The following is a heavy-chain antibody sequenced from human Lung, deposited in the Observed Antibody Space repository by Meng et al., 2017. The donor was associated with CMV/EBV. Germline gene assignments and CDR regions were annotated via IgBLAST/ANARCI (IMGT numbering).Heavy chain of an antibody. Sequence: GGSLRLXXKSSGYSFATYWIGWVRQMPGKDLEWMGMIYCGDSKTINSPFFQGQVTISADKSISTAYLQWSSLQASDTAMYYCARHYDSSWFGYWGQGTLVTVSS. J-gene: IGHJ4*02. CDR3: ARHYDSSWFGY. D-gene: IGHD6-13*01. CDR1: GYSFATYW. CDR2: IYCGDSKT. V-gene: IGHV5-51*01.